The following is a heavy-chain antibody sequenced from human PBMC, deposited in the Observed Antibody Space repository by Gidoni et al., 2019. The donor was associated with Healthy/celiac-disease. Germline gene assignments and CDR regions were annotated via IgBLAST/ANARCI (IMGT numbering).Heavy chain of an antibody. CDR2: IYYSGST. CDR3: AGQDYFRNWFDP. D-gene: IGHD4-17*01. CDR1: GGSISSGDYS. Sequence: QVQLQESGPGLGKPSQTLSLNCTVSGGSISSGDYSWSWIRQPPGKGLEWMGYIYYSGSTYYNPSLKSRVTISVDTSKNQFSLKLSSVTAADTAVYYCAGQDYFRNWFDPWGQGTLVTVSS. V-gene: IGHV4-30-4*01. J-gene: IGHJ5*02.